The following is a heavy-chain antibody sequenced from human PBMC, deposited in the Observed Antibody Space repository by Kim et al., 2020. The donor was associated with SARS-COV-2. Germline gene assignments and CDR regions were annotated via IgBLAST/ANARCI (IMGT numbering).Heavy chain of an antibody. D-gene: IGHD1-26*01. CDR3: AAGIYGVD. J-gene: IGHJ4*02. Sequence: SGNTNYAQKFQERVTITRDMSTSTAYMELSSLRSEDTAVYYCAAGIYGVDWGQGTLVTVSS. CDR2: SGNT. V-gene: IGHV1-58*01.